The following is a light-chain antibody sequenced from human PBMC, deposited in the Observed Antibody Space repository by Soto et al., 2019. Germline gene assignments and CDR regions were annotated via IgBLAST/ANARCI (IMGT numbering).Light chain of an antibody. J-gene: IGKJ1*01. CDR2: RAS. V-gene: IGKV3-15*01. Sequence: EIVMTQSPATLSVSPGERATLSCRASQSVYSNVAWYQQRPGQAPRLLIYRASTRATGIPARFSGSGSGTEFTLTIISLQSEDFAVYYCQHYQNLWAFGQGTKVEIK. CDR1: QSVYSN. CDR3: QHYQNLWA.